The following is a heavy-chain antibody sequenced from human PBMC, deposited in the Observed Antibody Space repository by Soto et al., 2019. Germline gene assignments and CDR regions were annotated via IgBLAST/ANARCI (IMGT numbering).Heavy chain of an antibody. Sequence: QVQVVESGGGVVQPGRSLGLACAASGFSLSNYGMHWVRQAPGKGLEWVAAMSYGGDNKYYADSVKGRFSISKDNSKNTLYLQRNSLGAEDTAVYYCARGVHTANYYSSGFDCWGQGTLVTVSS. V-gene: IGHV3-30*03. CDR1: GFSLSNYG. CDR2: MSYGGDNK. CDR3: ARGVHTANYYSSGFDC. D-gene: IGHD3-22*01. J-gene: IGHJ4*02.